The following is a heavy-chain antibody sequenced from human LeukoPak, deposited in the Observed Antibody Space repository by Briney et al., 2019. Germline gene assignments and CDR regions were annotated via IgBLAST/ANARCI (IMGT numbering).Heavy chain of an antibody. J-gene: IGHJ4*02. CDR2: IYPGDSDT. CDR3: ARAVAYYYDSSGYFDY. V-gene: IGHV5-51*01. D-gene: IGHD3-22*01. Sequence: GESLKISCKGSGYSFTSYWIGWVRQMPGKGLEWMGIIYPGDSDTRYSPSFQGQVTISADKSISTAYLQWSSLKASDTAMYYCARAVAYYYDSSGYFDYWGQGTLVTVSS. CDR1: GYSFTSYW.